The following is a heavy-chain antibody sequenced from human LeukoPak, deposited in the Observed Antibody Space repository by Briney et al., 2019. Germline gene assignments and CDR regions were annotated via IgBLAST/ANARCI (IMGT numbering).Heavy chain of an antibody. J-gene: IGHJ4*02. CDR1: GFTFSSYA. V-gene: IGHV3-23*01. CDR2: TSSSGETT. CDR3: AKDRPNYYCTNGHYYGRDGDC. D-gene: IGHD2-8*01. Sequence: PGGSLTLSCVVSGFTFSSYAMSCVRQAAGKGLEWVSSTSSSGETTYYADSVKGRFTISSDNSRNKLYLQMNSLRAEDTALYHCAKDRPNYYCTNGHYYGRDGDCWGQGTLVTVCS.